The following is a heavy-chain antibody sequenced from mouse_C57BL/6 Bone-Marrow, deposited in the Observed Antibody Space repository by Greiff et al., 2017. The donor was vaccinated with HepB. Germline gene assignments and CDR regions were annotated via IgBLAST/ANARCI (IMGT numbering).Heavy chain of an antibody. V-gene: IGHV1-72*01. CDR2: IDPNSGGT. Sequence: QVQLKQPGAELVKPGASVKLSCKASGYTFTSYWMHWVKQRPGRGLEWIGRIDPNSGGTKYNEKFKSKATLTVDKPSSTAYMQLSSLTSEDSAVYYCAREDYYGSGAYWGQGTLVTVSA. J-gene: IGHJ3*01. D-gene: IGHD1-1*01. CDR1: GYTFTSYW. CDR3: AREDYYGSGAY.